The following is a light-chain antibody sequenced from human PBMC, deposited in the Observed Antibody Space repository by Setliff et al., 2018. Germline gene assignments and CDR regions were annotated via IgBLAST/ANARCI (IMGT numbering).Light chain of an antibody. Sequence: QSALTQPASVSGSPGQSITISCTGTSSDVGGYNYVSWYQHHPGKAPKLMIYEVSNRPSGVSNRFSGSKSGNTASLTTSGLQAEDEADYYCSSYTSSSTPVVFGGGTKGTVL. CDR3: SSYTSSSTPVV. J-gene: IGLJ2*01. V-gene: IGLV2-14*01. CDR1: SSDVGGYNY. CDR2: EVS.